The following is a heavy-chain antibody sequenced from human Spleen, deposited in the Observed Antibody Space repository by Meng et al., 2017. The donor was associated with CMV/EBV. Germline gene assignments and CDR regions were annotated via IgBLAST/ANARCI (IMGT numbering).Heavy chain of an antibody. D-gene: IGHD6-19*01. CDR2: ISSNDSPK. Sequence: LYCPSFGFSFMTSALHWVRKAPGRGLEYVSSISSNDSPKYTAVSVKGPFTISRYNATTSLYLHMRSLGPADTAIYYCARVSVAGAAWGQGTLVTVSS. CDR1: GFSFMTSA. V-gene: IGHV3-21*01. CDR3: ARVSVAGAA. J-gene: IGHJ4*02.